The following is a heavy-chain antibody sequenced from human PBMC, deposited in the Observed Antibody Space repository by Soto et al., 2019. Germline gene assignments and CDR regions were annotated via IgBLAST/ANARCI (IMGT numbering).Heavy chain of an antibody. CDR2: IYHSGST. CDR1: GGSISSSNW. D-gene: IGHD1-26*01. CDR3: ARVSGSYYYGMDV. J-gene: IGHJ6*02. V-gene: IGHV4-4*02. Sequence: QVQLQESGPGLVKPSGTLSLTCAVSGGSISSSNWWSWVRQPPGKGLEWIGEIYHSGSTNYNPSRKSRVTLSVAKSKNHFSLQLSSVTAADTAVYYCARVSGSYYYGMDVWGQGTTVTVSS.